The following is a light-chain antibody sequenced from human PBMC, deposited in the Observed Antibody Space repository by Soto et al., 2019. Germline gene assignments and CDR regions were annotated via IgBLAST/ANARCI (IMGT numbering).Light chain of an antibody. V-gene: IGKV1-39*01. CDR1: QSISKD. Sequence: DIQMTQSPSSLSASVGDRVTITCRASQSISKDLYWYQQKPGKAPKLLIYAASNLQGGGPSRFSGSGSGTDFTLTISSLQPEDFATYYCQQSYSTPPYTFGQGTRLEIK. CDR2: AAS. J-gene: IGKJ2*01. CDR3: QQSYSTPPYT.